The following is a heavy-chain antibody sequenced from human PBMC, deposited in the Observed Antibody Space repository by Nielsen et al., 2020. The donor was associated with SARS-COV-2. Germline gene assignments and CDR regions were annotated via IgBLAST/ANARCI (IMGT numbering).Heavy chain of an antibody. CDR2: IDPGSGET. Sequence: ASVKVSCKTSGYTFTGYYLHWVRQAPGQGPEWMGRIDPGSGETNYAQKFQGRVIMTRDTSISTAYMDLTRLTSDDTAVYYCAREKYYYDSSGPSYYYYGMDVWGQGTTVTVSS. CDR1: GYTFTGYY. CDR3: AREKYYYDSSGPSYYYYGMDV. J-gene: IGHJ6*02. D-gene: IGHD3-22*01. V-gene: IGHV1-2*06.